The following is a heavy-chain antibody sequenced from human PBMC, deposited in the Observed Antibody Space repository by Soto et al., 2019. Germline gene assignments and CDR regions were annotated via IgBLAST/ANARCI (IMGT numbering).Heavy chain of an antibody. D-gene: IGHD2-8*01. CDR3: ARDLGVYGNYYYAMDV. CDR1: GYSISTYSY. CDR2: IYHGGSS. V-gene: IGHV4-38-2*02. Sequence: SETLSLTCTVSGYSISTYSYWGWIRQPPGKGLEWIGNIYHGGSSYYNPSLKSRVTISVDTSKSQFSLELSSVTAADTAVYYCARDLGVYGNYYYAMDVWGQGTTVTVSS. J-gene: IGHJ6*02.